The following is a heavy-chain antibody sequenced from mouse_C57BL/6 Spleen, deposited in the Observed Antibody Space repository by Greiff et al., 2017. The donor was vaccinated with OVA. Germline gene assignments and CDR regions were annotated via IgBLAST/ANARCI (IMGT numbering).Heavy chain of an antibody. Sequence: EVQREESGGGLVQPGGSLSLSCAASGLTFTDYYMTWVRQPPGKALEWLGFIRNKDNGYTTDYSASVKGRFTISRDNSQSILYLQMNALRPEDSATYYCARSPYGYDDYCDYWGQGTTLTVSS. J-gene: IGHJ2*01. CDR3: ARSPYGYDDYCDY. V-gene: IGHV7-3*01. D-gene: IGHD2-2*01. CDR1: GLTFTDYY. CDR2: IRNKDNGYTT.